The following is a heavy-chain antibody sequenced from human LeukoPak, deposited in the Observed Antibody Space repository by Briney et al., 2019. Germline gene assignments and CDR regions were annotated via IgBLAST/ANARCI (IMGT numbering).Heavy chain of an antibody. CDR2: MYLGDSET. J-gene: IGHJ2*01. CDR3: AVSSSSLWYFDL. Sequence: GESLKISCKGSGFTFTKYWIGWVRQMPGKGLEWMGIMYLGDSETRYSPSFQGQVTISADKSISTVFLQWSSLKASDTAMYYCAVSSSSLWYFDLWGRGTLVTVSS. D-gene: IGHD6-6*01. CDR1: GFTFTKYW. V-gene: IGHV5-51*01.